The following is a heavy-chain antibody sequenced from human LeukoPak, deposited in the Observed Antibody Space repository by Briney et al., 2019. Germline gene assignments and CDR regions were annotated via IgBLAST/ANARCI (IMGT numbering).Heavy chain of an antibody. CDR2: ISYDGSNK. Sequence: GGSLRLSCTASGFTFSSSAMHWVRQAPDKGLEWVAVISYDGSNKYYADSVKGRFTISRDNSKNTLYLQMNSLRAEDTTVYHCAREPRVTMSTAAFDIWGQGTMVTVSS. CDR1: GFTFSSSA. V-gene: IGHV3-30-3*01. D-gene: IGHD2-2*01. J-gene: IGHJ3*02. CDR3: AREPRVTMSTAAFDI.